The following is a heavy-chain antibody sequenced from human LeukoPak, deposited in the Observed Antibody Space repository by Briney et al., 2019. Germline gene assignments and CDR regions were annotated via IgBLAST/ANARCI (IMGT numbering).Heavy chain of an antibody. D-gene: IGHD3-10*01. CDR2: IKSKTDGGTT. J-gene: IGHJ3*02. CDR1: GFTFSNAW. CDR3: TTDYYHGSGSSDAFDI. Sequence: PGGSLRLSCAASGFTFSNAWMSWVRQAPGKGLEWVGRIKSKTDGGTTDYAAPVKGRFTISRDDSKNTLYLQMNSLKTEDTAVYYCTTDYYHGSGSSDAFDIWGQGTMVTVSS. V-gene: IGHV3-15*01.